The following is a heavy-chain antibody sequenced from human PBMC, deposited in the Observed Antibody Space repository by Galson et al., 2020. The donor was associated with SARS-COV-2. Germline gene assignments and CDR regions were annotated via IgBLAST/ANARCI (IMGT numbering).Heavy chain of an antibody. D-gene: IGHD3-10*01. CDR2: IHYSGTT. V-gene: IGHV4-59*08. Sequence: SETLSLTCTVSGASISPYYWSWIRQSPGKGLEWIGYIHYSGTTNSNPSLESRVTISVDTSKNEFSLKLRSVTAADTAVYYCARLRSGPYYPEVIDLWGQGTLVTVSS. CDR3: ARLRSGPYYPEVIDL. J-gene: IGHJ4*02. CDR1: GASISPYY.